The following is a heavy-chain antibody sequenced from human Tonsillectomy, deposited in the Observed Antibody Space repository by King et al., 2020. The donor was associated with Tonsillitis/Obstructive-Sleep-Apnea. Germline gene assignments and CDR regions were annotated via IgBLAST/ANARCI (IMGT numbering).Heavy chain of an antibody. J-gene: IGHJ4*02. D-gene: IGHD5-24*01. CDR3: ARSRRDVEMATTIGNDY. CDR2: INHSGST. V-gene: IGHV4-34*01. CDR1: GGSFSGYY. Sequence: VQLQQWGAGLLKPSETLSLTCAVYGGSFSGYYWSWIRQPPGKGLEWIGEINHSGSTNYNPSLKSRVTISVDTSKNQFSLKLSSVTAADTAVYYCARSRRDVEMATTIGNDYWGQGTLVTVSS.